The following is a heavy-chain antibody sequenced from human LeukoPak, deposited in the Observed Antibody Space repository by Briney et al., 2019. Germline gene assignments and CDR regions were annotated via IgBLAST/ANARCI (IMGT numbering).Heavy chain of an antibody. D-gene: IGHD6-13*01. J-gene: IGHJ5*02. CDR2: IHHSGST. Sequence: SETLSLTCTVSGYSISSGYYWGWIRQPPGKGLEWIGSIHHSGSTYYNPSLKSRVTISVDTSKNQFSLKLSSVTAADTAVYYCARDPYEFRQQLVLWFDPWGQGTLVTVSS. CDR3: ARDPYEFRQQLVLWFDP. CDR1: GYSISSGYY. V-gene: IGHV4-38-2*02.